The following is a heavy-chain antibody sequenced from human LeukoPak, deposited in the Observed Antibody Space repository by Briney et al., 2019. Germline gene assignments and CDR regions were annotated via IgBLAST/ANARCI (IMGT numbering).Heavy chain of an antibody. CDR1: GFTFSTYE. J-gene: IGHJ4*02. CDR2: ISSSGGNI. Sequence: PGGCLRLSCAASGFTFSTYEITWVRQAPGKGLEWLSYISSSGGNIYYADPVKGRFTISRDNAKSSLYLQMNSLRVEDTAVYYCALLAVASDFDYWGQGALVTVSS. CDR3: ALLAVASDFDY. D-gene: IGHD6-19*01. V-gene: IGHV3-48*03.